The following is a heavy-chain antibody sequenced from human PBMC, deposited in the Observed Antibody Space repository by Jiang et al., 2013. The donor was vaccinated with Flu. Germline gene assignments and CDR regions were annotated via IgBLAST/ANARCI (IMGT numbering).Heavy chain of an antibody. CDR2: IYYSGST. V-gene: IGHV4-59*08. CDR3: ARSSYYYYGMDV. CDR1: GGSISSYY. J-gene: IGHJ6*02. Sequence: GLVKPSETLSLTCTVSGGSISSYYWSWIRQPPGKGLEWIGYIYYSGSTNYNPSLKSRVTISVDTSKNQFSLKLSSVTAADTAVYYCARSSYYYYGMDVWGQGTTVTVSS.